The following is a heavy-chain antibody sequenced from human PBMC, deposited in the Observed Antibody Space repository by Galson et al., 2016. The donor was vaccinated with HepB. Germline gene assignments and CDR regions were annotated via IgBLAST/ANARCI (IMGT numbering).Heavy chain of an antibody. Sequence: SLRLSCAASGFTVSSNYMNWVRQAPGKGLEWVSVLYAGGSTYSADSVQGRFPISRDNSKNTLYLQMNSLRAEDTAIYYCSRSRGFGEWSLDDWGQGALVTVSS. D-gene: IGHD3-10*01. CDR1: GFTVSSNY. J-gene: IGHJ4*02. CDR3: SRSRGFGEWSLDD. CDR2: LYAGGST. V-gene: IGHV3-53*01.